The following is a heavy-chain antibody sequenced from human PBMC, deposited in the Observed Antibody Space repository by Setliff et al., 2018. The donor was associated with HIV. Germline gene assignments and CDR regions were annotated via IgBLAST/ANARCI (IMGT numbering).Heavy chain of an antibody. Sequence: SETLSLTCAVYGGSFSGYYWSWIRQPPGKGLEWIGEINHSGSTNYNPSLKSRVTISVDTSKNQFSLKLTSVTAADAAVYFCAMGSSGYPFDYWGQGSLVTVS. V-gene: IGHV4-34*01. CDR2: INHSGST. CDR1: GGSFSGYY. CDR3: AMGSSGYPFDY. D-gene: IGHD3-22*01. J-gene: IGHJ4*02.